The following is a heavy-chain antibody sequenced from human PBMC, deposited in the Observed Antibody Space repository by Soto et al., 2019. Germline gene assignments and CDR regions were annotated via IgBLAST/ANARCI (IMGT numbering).Heavy chain of an antibody. V-gene: IGHV1-18*01. J-gene: IGHJ6*02. D-gene: IGHD4-17*01. CDR1: GYTFTRSG. CDR2: ISSYNGDT. CDR3: AREGGAPYYHFGKGG. Sequence: ASVKVSCKASGYTFTRSGISWVRQAPGQGPEWMGWISSYNGDTNYAQTFQGRVTMTTDTSTGTAYMELRSLRSDDTAVYYCAREGGAPYYHFGKGGWGQGTPVTVSS.